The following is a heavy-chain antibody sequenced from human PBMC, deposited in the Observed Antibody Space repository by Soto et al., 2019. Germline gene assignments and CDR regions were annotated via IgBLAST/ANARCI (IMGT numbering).Heavy chain of an antibody. CDR3: ASVTTINYYGMDV. D-gene: IGHD2-21*01. J-gene: IGHJ6*02. Sequence: VGSLRLSCEGSVFTVSSNHVSCVRQAPGKGLEWVSIMFNGGNIYHADSVKGRFTISRDNSKNTLYLQMNSLRAEDTAVYFCASVTTINYYGMDVRGQGTTVTVSS. V-gene: IGHV3-53*01. CDR1: VFTVSSNH. CDR2: MFNGGNI.